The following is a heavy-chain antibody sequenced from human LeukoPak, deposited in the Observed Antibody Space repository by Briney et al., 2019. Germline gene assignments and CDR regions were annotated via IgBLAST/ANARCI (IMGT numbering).Heavy chain of an antibody. D-gene: IGHD1-26*01. CDR1: GFTFSSYS. V-gene: IGHV3-21*01. J-gene: IGHJ4*02. CDR3: ARSSGSYYSPLYYFDY. CDR2: ISSSSSYI. Sequence: GGSLRLSCAASGFTFSSYSMNWVRQPPGKGLDCVSSISSSSSYIYYADSVKGRFTISRDNAKNSLYLQMNSLRAEDTAVYYCARSSGSYYSPLYYFDYWGQGTLVTVSS.